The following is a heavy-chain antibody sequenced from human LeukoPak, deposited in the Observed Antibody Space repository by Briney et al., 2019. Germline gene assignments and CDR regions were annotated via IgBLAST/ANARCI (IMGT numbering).Heavy chain of an antibody. Sequence: SETLSLTCSVSGGSIHTYYWTWIRQPPGKGLEWIGNVYYSGTTYYNPSLKSRLTISVDTSKNQFTLKLNSVTAADTAVYFCARDCGGDSYLGAFDIWGQGTVVTVSS. D-gene: IGHD2-21*02. CDR3: ARDCGGDSYLGAFDI. CDR2: VYYSGTT. V-gene: IGHV4-59*13. CDR1: GGSIHTYY. J-gene: IGHJ3*02.